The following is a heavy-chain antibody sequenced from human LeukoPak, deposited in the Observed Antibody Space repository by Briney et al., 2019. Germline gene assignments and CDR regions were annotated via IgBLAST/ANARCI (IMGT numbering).Heavy chain of an antibody. Sequence: SVKVSCKASGGTFSSYAISWVRQAPGQGLEWMGRIIPILGIANYAQKFQGRVTITADKSTSTAYMELSSLRSEDTAAYYCASDRIVVVPAARRYGMDVWGQGTTVTVSS. D-gene: IGHD2-2*01. J-gene: IGHJ6*02. CDR2: IIPILGIA. V-gene: IGHV1-69*04. CDR3: ASDRIVVVPAARRYGMDV. CDR1: GGTFSSYA.